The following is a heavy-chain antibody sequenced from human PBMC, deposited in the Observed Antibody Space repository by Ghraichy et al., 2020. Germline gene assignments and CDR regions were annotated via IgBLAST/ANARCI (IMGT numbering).Heavy chain of an antibody. CDR2: IDSSSGYI. V-gene: IGHV3-21*01. D-gene: IGHD3-16*01. CDR1: GFTFSSYS. J-gene: IGHJ4*02. Sequence: GGSLRLSCAAAGFTFSSYSMNWVRQAPGKGLEWVSSIDSSSGYIYYADSVKGRFTISRDNAKKSLYLQMNSLRVEDTAVYYCARNDRDDYGIDSWGQGTLVTVSS. CDR3: ARNDRDDYGIDS.